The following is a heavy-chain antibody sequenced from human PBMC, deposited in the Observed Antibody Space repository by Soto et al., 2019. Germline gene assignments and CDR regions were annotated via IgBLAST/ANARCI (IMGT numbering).Heavy chain of an antibody. CDR2: IYPGDSDT. Sequence: GESLKISCKGSGYSFTNYWIGWVRQMPGRGLEWMGIIYPGDSDTRYSPSFEGQVTISADKSISTAYLQWSSLKDSDTAIYYCARRGSSSPSYNFDFWGQGTPVTVSS. V-gene: IGHV5-51*01. CDR1: GYSFTNYW. D-gene: IGHD6-13*01. J-gene: IGHJ4*02. CDR3: ARRGSSSPSYNFDF.